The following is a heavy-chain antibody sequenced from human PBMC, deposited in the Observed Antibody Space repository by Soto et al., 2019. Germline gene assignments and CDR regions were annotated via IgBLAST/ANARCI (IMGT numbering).Heavy chain of an antibody. CDR3: GRDQSGIGYYVDWFDP. V-gene: IGHV1-3*01. CDR1: GYTFTSYG. J-gene: IGHJ5*02. Sequence: ASVKVSCKASGYTFTSYGISWVRQAPGQRPEWLGWINAGNGNTYYSEKFEGRATFTRDTVATTVNMELTSLTSEDTAVYYCGRDQSGIGYYVDWFDPWGQGTLVTVSS. D-gene: IGHD3-10*02. CDR2: INAGNGNT.